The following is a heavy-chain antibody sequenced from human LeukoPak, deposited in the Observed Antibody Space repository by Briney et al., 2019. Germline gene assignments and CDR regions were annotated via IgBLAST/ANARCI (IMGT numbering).Heavy chain of an antibody. CDR1: GFTVSSNY. V-gene: IGHV3-66*01. Sequence: GGSLRLSCAASGFTVSSNYMSWVRQAPGKGPEWVSVIYSGGSTYYADSVKGRFTISRDNSKNTLYLQMNSLRAEDAAVYYCARGGTMSSGFYSYFDYWGQGTLVTVSS. J-gene: IGHJ4*02. CDR3: ARGGTMSSGFYSYFDY. D-gene: IGHD6-19*01. CDR2: IYSGGST.